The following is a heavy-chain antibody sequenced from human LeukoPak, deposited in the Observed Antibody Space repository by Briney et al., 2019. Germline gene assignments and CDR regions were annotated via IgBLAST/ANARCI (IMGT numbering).Heavy chain of an antibody. D-gene: IGHD6-13*01. CDR2: INPNSGGT. CDR1: GYTFTSYD. V-gene: IGHV1-2*02. Sequence: ASVKVSCKASGYTFTSYDINWVRQATGQGLEWMGWINPNSGGTNYAQKFQGRVTMTRDTSISTAYMELSRLRSDDTAVYYCARGRGSGFAAAGTGYWGQGTLVTVSS. J-gene: IGHJ4*02. CDR3: ARGRGSGFAAAGTGY.